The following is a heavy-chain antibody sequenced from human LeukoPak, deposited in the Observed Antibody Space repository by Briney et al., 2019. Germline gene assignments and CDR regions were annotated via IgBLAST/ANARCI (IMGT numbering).Heavy chain of an antibody. D-gene: IGHD2-15*01. J-gene: IGHJ5*02. V-gene: IGHV3-23*01. CDR2: ISGSGGST. CDR3: ARGYCSGGSCYWNWFDP. Sequence: GGSLRLSCAASGFTFSSYAMSWVRQAPGKGLEWVSAISGSGGSTYYADSVKGRFTISRDNAKNSLYLQMNSLRTEDTAIYYCARGYCSGGSCYWNWFDPWGQGTLVTVSS. CDR1: GFTFSSYA.